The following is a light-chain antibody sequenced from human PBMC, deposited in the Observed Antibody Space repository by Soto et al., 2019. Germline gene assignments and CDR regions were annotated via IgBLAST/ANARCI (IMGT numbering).Light chain of an antibody. CDR1: SSDIGAYKY. V-gene: IGLV2-14*01. CDR3: FSYRSTSALV. CDR2: EVS. J-gene: IGLJ2*01. Sequence: QSALTQPASVSGSPGQSGTISCTGPSSDIGAYKYVSWYQHHPGKSPRLMIYEVSNRPSGVSNLFSASKSGNTASLTISGLQAEDEADYYCFSYRSTSALVFGGGTKLAVL.